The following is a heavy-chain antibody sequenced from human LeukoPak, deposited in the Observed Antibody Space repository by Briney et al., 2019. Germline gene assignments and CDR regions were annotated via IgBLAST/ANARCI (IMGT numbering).Heavy chain of an antibody. D-gene: IGHD2-2*01. J-gene: IGHJ4*02. CDR1: GFTFSSYA. CDR3: AKDLVMDCSSTSCPFDY. CDR2: ISGSGGST. V-gene: IGHV3-23*01. Sequence: GGSLRLSCAAPGFTFSSYAMSWVRQAPGKGLEWVSAISGSGGSTYYADSVKGRFTISRDNSKNTLYLQMNSLRAEDTAVYYCAKDLVMDCSSTSCPFDYWGQGTLVTVSS.